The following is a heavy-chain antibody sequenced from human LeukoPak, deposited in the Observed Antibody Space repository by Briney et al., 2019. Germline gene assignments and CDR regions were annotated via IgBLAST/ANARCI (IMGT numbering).Heavy chain of an antibody. Sequence: ETLSLTCAVYGGSFSGYYWSWIRQAPGKGLEWVSAISGSGGSTYYADSVKGRFTISRDNSKNTLYLQMNSLRAEDTAVYYCAKEKVVTAILRTSKIYYGMDVWGQGTTVTVSS. J-gene: IGHJ6*02. CDR3: AKEKVVTAILRTSKIYYGMDV. CDR2: ISGSGGST. V-gene: IGHV3-23*01. D-gene: IGHD2-21*02. CDR1: GGSFSGYY.